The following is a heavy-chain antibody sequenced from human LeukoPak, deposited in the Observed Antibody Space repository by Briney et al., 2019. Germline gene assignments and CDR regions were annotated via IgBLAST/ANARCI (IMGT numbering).Heavy chain of an antibody. CDR3: ARQIAVAGLPIDS. Sequence: SETLSLTCAVYGGSFSGYYWSWIRQPPGKGLEWIGEINHSGSTNYNPSLKSRVTISVDTSKNQFSLKLSSVTAADTAIFYCARQIAVAGLPIDSWGQGTLVTVSS. CDR1: GGSFSGYY. D-gene: IGHD6-19*01. V-gene: IGHV4-34*01. CDR2: INHSGST. J-gene: IGHJ4*02.